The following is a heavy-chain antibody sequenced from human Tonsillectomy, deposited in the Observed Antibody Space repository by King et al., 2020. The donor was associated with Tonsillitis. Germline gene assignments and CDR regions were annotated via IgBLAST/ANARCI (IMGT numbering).Heavy chain of an antibody. CDR2: ISWNSGSI. CDR3: VKPAQRGSSWLFFDY. Sequence: VQLVESGGGLVQPGRSLRLSCAASGFTFDDYAMHWVRQAPGKGLEWVSGISWNSGSIGYADSVKGRFTISRDNAKNSLYLQMNSLRDEDTALYYCVKPAQRGSSWLFFDYWGQGTLVTVSS. J-gene: IGHJ4*02. CDR1: GFTFDDYA. V-gene: IGHV3-9*01. D-gene: IGHD6-13*01.